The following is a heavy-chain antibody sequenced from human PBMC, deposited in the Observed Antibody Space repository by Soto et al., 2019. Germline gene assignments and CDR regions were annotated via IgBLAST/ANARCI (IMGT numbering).Heavy chain of an antibody. Sequence: QMQLVESGGGVVQPGRSLRLSCAASGFTFSNYVMHWVRQAPGKGLEWVAVIWYDGSNKYYGDSVKGRFTISRDNARNTPYLQMNSLRAEDTAVYYCARDYFYGSGSPPPFDYWGQGTLVTVSS. CDR3: ARDYFYGSGSPPPFDY. CDR2: IWYDGSNK. V-gene: IGHV3-33*01. J-gene: IGHJ4*02. CDR1: GFTFSNYV. D-gene: IGHD3-10*01.